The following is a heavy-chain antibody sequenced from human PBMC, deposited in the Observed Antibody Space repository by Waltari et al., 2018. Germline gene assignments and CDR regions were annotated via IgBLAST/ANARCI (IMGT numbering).Heavy chain of an antibody. Sequence: QVQLQESGPGLVKPSETLSLTCPVSGGSISSSYWSWIRQPPGKGLEWIGYLYYSGSTNYNPSLKSRVTISVDTSKNQFSLKLNSVTAADTAVYYCARGGYSGYDGWFDPWGQGTLVTVSS. J-gene: IGHJ5*02. D-gene: IGHD5-12*01. CDR1: GGSISSSY. CDR2: LYYSGST. V-gene: IGHV4-59*01. CDR3: ARGGYSGYDGWFDP.